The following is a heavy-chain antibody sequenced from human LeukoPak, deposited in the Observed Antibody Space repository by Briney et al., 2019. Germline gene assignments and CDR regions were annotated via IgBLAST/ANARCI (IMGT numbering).Heavy chain of an antibody. Sequence: GASVKVSCKASGYTFTSYGISWVRQAPGQGLEWMGWISAYNGNTNYAQKLQGRVTMTTDTSTSTAYMELRSLRSDDTAVYYCARDHGCSSTSSFLWMNNWFNPWGQGTLVTVSS. CDR2: ISAYNGNT. J-gene: IGHJ5*02. CDR3: ARDHGCSSTSSFLWMNNWFNP. V-gene: IGHV1-18*01. D-gene: IGHD2-2*01. CDR1: GYTFTSYG.